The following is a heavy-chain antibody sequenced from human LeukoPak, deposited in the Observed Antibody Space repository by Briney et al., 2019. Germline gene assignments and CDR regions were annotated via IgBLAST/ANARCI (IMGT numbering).Heavy chain of an antibody. D-gene: IGHD4-11*01. Sequence: SETLSLTCSVSGGSFDSKYWSWIRQPPGKGLEWIGYIYTSGSTNFNPSLRSRVAMSIDTSTNHSSLKVYSLTAADTAVYYCANYIRTVHYYMDGWGKGTTVIV. CDR2: IYTSGST. CDR1: GGSFDSKY. V-gene: IGHV4-4*09. J-gene: IGHJ6*03. CDR3: ANYIRTVHYYMDG.